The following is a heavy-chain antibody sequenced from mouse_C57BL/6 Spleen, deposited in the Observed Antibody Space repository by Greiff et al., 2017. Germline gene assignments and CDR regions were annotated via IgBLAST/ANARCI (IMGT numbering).Heavy chain of an antibody. J-gene: IGHJ2*01. V-gene: IGHV5-16*01. CDR1: GFTFSDYY. CDR2: INYDGSST. Sequence: DVKLVESEGGLVQPGSSIKLSCTASGFTFSDYYMAWVRQVPEKGLEWVANINYDGSSTYYLDSLKGRFIISRDNSKNILYLQMSSLKSEDTATYYCARGGGYGSGSYYFDYWGQGTTRTVSS. D-gene: IGHD1-1*01. CDR3: ARGGGYGSGSYYFDY.